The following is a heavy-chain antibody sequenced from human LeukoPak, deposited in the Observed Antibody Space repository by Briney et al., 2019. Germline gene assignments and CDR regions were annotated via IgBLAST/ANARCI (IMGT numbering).Heavy chain of an antibody. CDR1: GGSISSGGYY. CDR2: INHSGST. Sequence: PSQTLSLTCTVSGGSISSGGYYWSWIRQPPGKGLEWIGEINHSGSTNYNPSLKSRVTISVDTSKNQFSLKLSSVTAADTAVYYCARGSDSGSYYYWYFDLWGRGTLVTVSS. J-gene: IGHJ2*01. V-gene: IGHV4-30-2*01. D-gene: IGHD1-26*01. CDR3: ARGSDSGSYYYWYFDL.